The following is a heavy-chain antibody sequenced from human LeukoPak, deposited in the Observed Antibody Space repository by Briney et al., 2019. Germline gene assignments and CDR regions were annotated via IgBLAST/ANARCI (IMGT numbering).Heavy chain of an antibody. J-gene: IGHJ5*02. D-gene: IGHD3-10*01. CDR2: INHSGST. Sequence: PSETLSLTCAVYGGSFSGYYWSWIRQPPGKGLEWIGEINHSGSTNYNPSLKSRVTISVDTSKNQFSLKLSSVTAADTAAYYCARSVEKRITMVRGVAWGQGTLVTVSS. CDR3: ARSVEKRITMVRGVA. V-gene: IGHV4-34*01. CDR1: GGSFSGYY.